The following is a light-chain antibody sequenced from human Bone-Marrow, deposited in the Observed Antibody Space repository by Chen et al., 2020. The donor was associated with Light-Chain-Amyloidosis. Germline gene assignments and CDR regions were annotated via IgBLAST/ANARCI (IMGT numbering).Light chain of an antibody. V-gene: IGLV1-44*01. Sequence: SVLTPPPSASGPPGPSVTTSCSGGSSNPGSHPVNWYQQIPGTTPKLLIYNDYQRPSGVPDRFTGSKSGTSVSLAISGLQSEDESDYYCAAWDDSLNGVVFGGGTKVTVL. CDR2: NDY. CDR3: AAWDDSLNGVV. CDR1: SSNPGSHP. J-gene: IGLJ2*01.